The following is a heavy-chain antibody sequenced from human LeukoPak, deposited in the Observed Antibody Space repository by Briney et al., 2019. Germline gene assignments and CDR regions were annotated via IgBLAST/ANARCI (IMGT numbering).Heavy chain of an antibody. J-gene: IGHJ1*01. CDR1: GLAFNNAW. Sequence: GGSLRLSCAASGLAFNNAWMTWVRQAPGKGLEWVGRINCKTDGGTTDYAAPVQGRFTISRDDSKNTLYLQMNSVKTEDTAVYYCTPLTYHYDSSGYYYVGHFQHWGQGTLVTVSS. D-gene: IGHD3-22*01. V-gene: IGHV3-15*05. CDR2: INCKTDGGTT. CDR3: TPLTYHYDSSGYYYVGHFQH.